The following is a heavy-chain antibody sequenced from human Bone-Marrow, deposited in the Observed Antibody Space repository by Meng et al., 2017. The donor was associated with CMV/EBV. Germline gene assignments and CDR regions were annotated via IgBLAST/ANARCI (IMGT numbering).Heavy chain of an antibody. J-gene: IGHJ4*02. CDR1: GFNLSDYA. CDR2: ISYDGSKQ. V-gene: IGHV3-30-3*01. D-gene: IGHD4-23*01. CDR3: ARDESVGTPIDF. Sequence: GGSLRLSCAASGFNLSDYAMHWVRQAPGKGLEWVAVISYDGSKQFYAASVRGRFTISRDNSKNMLSLQMNSLRPEDTAVYYCARDESVGTPIDFWGQGTLVTVSS.